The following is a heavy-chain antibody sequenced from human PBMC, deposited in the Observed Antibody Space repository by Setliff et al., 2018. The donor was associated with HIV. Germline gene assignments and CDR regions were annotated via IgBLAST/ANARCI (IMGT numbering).Heavy chain of an antibody. V-gene: IGHV4-59*12. CDR1: GGSISSNW. CDR3: AKGPVSGVDL. J-gene: IGHJ5*02. Sequence: SETLSLTCTVSGGSISSNWWGWIRQPPGKGLEWIGYIYYSGTTNYNPSLKSRVTISVDRSKNLFSLKLTSVTAADTAVYYCAKGPVSGVDLWGQGTLVTVSS. CDR2: IYYSGTT. D-gene: IGHD2-15*01.